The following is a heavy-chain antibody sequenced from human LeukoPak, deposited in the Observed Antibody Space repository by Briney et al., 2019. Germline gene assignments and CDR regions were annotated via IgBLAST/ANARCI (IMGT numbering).Heavy chain of an antibody. V-gene: IGHV4-59*01. D-gene: IGHD1-26*01. CDR3: GRDPRVGYFDY. Sequence: SETLSLTCTVSGGSISSYYWSWIRQPPGKGLEWIGYIYYSGSTNYNPSLKSRVTISVDTSKNQFSLKLSSVTAADTAVYYCGRDPRVGYFDYWGQGTLVTVSS. CDR1: GGSISSYY. J-gene: IGHJ4*02. CDR2: IYYSGST.